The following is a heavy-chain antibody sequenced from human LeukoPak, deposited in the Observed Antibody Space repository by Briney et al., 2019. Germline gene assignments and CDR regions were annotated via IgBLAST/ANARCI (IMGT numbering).Heavy chain of an antibody. CDR2: ISAYNGNT. D-gene: IGHD2-15*01. CDR3: ARGYCSGGSCYYPEFDY. Sequence: GASVKVSCKASGCTFSSYGISWVRQAPGQGLEWMGWISAYNGNTNYAQKLQGRATMTTDTSTSTAYMELRSLRSDDTAVYYCARGYCSGGSCYYPEFDYWGQGTLVTVSS. CDR1: GCTFSSYG. J-gene: IGHJ4*02. V-gene: IGHV1-18*01.